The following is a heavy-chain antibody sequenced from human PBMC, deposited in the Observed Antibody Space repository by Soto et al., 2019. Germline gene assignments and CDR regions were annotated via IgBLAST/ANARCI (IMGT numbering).Heavy chain of an antibody. Sequence: QEQLVQSGAEVKQPGASVKVSCKASGYTFTGYYIHWERQAPGQGLEWMGWINPKSGDTKYAQKFQGRVTVTRDTSISTAYMELSRLRADDTAVYYCARSSGGYSYNGMDVWGQGTTVTVSS. CDR2: INPKSGDT. CDR1: GYTFTGYY. CDR3: ARSSGGYSYNGMDV. J-gene: IGHJ6*02. V-gene: IGHV1-2*02. D-gene: IGHD1-26*01.